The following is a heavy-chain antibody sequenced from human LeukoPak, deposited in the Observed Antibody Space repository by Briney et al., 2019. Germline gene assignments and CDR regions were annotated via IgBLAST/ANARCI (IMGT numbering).Heavy chain of an antibody. CDR3: AKNTSGSYFDH. CDR2: ISGSVSST. J-gene: IGHJ4*02. Sequence: GGSLRLSCAASGFSFSTYDMTCVSQAPGKGLEWVSAISGSVSSTNYAASVKGRFTISRDNSKHTLYLQMDSLRAEDTAVYYCAKNTSGSYFDHWGQGTLVTVPS. CDR1: GFSFSTYD. V-gene: IGHV3-23*01. D-gene: IGHD1-26*01.